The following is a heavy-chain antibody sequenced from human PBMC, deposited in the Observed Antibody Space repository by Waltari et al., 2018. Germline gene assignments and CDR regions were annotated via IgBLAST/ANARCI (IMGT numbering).Heavy chain of an antibody. V-gene: IGHV3-33*01. CDR3: ARIPSRQSRYFDL. Sequence: QVQLVESGGDVVLPGKSLKISCVASGITLVNYGMPWVRQAPGKGLGWVAVIWPDGSNRYYGDSVKGRFTVSRDNSKNTLFLQMDSLRAEDTALYYCARIPSRQSRYFDLWGRGTLVTVSA. CDR1: GITLVNYG. CDR2: IWPDGSNR. D-gene: IGHD2-21*01. J-gene: IGHJ2*01.